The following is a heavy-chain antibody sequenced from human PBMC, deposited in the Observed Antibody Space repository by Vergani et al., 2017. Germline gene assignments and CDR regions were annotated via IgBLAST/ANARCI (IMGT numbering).Heavy chain of an antibody. V-gene: IGHV3-73*02. CDR3: AREYSSTSGRAFDF. CDR2: IRDKTYNYAT. J-gene: IGHJ3*01. D-gene: IGHD6-6*01. Sequence: EVQLVESGGGLVQPGGSLTLSCAASGFTFSGSAMHWVRQTSGKGLEWIGRIRDKTYNYATAYAVSVKGRFIISRDDSKKTAYLQMDSLRAEDTAVYYCAREYSSTSGRAFDFWGQGTKVTVSS. CDR1: GFTFSGSA.